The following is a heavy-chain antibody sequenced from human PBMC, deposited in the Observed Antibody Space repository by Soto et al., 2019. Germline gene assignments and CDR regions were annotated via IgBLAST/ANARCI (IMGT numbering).Heavy chain of an antibody. CDR2: IYYSGRT. CDR3: ARQRTTVVTQAYFDH. CDR1: GESISSSSYY. V-gene: IGHV4-39*01. Sequence: SETLSLTCIVSGESISSSSYYWGWIRQPPGKGLEWIGSIYYSGRTYYNPYFKSRVTISIDTSKNQFSLKLSSVTATDTAVYYCARQRTTVVTQAYFDHWGQGALVT. J-gene: IGHJ4*02. D-gene: IGHD2-21*02.